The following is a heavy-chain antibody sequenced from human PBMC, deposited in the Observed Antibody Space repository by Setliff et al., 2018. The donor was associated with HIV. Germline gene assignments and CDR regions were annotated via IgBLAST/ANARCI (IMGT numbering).Heavy chain of an antibody. CDR2: ISGSGSGT. CDR1: GSTVSTYG. D-gene: IGHD3-10*01. V-gene: IGHV3-23*01. Sequence: GGSLRLSCAASGSTVSTYGMSWVRQAPGKGLEWVSVISGSGSGTFYADSVKGRFTISRDSSKNTLYLQMNSLRPDDTAVYYCSRGASGEYYFDYWGQGTPVTVSS. CDR3: SRGASGEYYFDY. J-gene: IGHJ4*02.